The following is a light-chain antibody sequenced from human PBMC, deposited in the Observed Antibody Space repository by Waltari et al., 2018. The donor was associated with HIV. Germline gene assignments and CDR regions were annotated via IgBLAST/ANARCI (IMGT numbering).Light chain of an antibody. CDR3: QALATWDSTSGGV. CDR2: KDR. J-gene: IGLJ1*01. Sequence: SSGLTQPPSVSVSPGQTASISCSGHELGHKYVSWYQQKPGQSPVLLIYKDRERQSGISDRFPGSNSGNTATLNIRGAQATDEAEYFCQALATWDSTSGGVFGTGTRLTVL. V-gene: IGLV3-1*01. CDR1: ELGHKY.